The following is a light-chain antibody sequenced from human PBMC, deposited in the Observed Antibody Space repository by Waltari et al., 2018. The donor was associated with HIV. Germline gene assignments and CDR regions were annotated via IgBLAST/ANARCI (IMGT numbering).Light chain of an antibody. CDR2: AAS. CDR3: QQRNNWPLT. V-gene: IGKV3-11*01. CDR1: ETVSGY. J-gene: IGKJ4*01. Sequence: EIVLTQSTAALSLSPGQRATLSCSASETVSGYLAWYQHKPGQAPRLLIYAASNRAAGIPARFSGSGSGTDYTLTISSLEPADSAFYYCQQRNNWPLTFGGGTKLEI.